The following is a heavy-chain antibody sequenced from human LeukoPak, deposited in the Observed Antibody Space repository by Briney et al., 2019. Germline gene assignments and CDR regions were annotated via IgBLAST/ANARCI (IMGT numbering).Heavy chain of an antibody. V-gene: IGHV4-61*01. D-gene: IGHD6-13*01. J-gene: IGHJ4*02. CDR1: GGSVSSGSYY. Sequence: SETLSLTCTVSGGSVSSGSYYWSWIRQPPGKGLEWIGYIYYSGSTNCNSSLKSRVTISVDTSKNQFSLKLSSVTAADTAVYYCARGSNSTNYFDYWGQGTLVTVSS. CDR3: ARGSNSTNYFDY. CDR2: IYYSGST.